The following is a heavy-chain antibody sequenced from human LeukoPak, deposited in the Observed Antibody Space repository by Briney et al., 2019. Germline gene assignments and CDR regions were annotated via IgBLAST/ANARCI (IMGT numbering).Heavy chain of an antibody. CDR3: ASVRPTYYYDSSGLDYCYYYMDV. V-gene: IGHV1-69*05. Sequence: ASVKVSCKASGGTFSSYAISWVRQAPGQGLEWMGGIIPIFGTANYAQKFQGRVTITTDESTSTAYMELSSLRSEDTAVYYCASVRPTYYYDSSGLDYCYYYMDVWGKGTTVTVSS. D-gene: IGHD3-22*01. CDR1: GGTFSSYA. CDR2: IIPIFGTA. J-gene: IGHJ6*03.